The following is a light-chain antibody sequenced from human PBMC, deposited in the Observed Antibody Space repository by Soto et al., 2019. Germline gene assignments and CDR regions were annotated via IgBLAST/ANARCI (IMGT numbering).Light chain of an antibody. CDR1: SSDIGAYNY. Sequence: QSALTQPASVSGSPGQSITISCTGTSSDIGAYNYVSWFQQHPGKAPKLMIYEVSNRPSGVSDRFSGSKSANTASLTISGLQADDEADYYCGSYTTTNARVFGGGTKLTVL. V-gene: IGLV2-14*01. CDR2: EVS. CDR3: GSYTTTNARV. J-gene: IGLJ3*02.